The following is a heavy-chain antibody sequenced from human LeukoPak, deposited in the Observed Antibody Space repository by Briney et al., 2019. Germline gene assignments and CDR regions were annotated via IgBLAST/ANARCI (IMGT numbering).Heavy chain of an antibody. V-gene: IGHV3-53*01. Sequence: PGGSLRLSCAASGFTVSSNYMSWVRQAPGKGLEWVSVIYSGGSTYYADSVKGRFTISRDNAKNSLYLQMNNLRAEDTAVYYCARSDAPMDKHFDYWGQGTLVTVSS. CDR3: ARSDAPMDKHFDY. J-gene: IGHJ4*02. CDR2: IYSGGST. D-gene: IGHD3-10*01. CDR1: GFTVSSNY.